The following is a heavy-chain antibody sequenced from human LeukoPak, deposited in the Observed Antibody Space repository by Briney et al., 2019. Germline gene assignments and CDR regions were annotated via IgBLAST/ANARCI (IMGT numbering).Heavy chain of an antibody. CDR2: IYYSGST. J-gene: IGHJ4*02. V-gene: IGHV4-31*03. CDR1: GGSISSGGYY. D-gene: IGHD3-10*01. CDR3: AMAGSGSNTFDY. Sequence: PSETLSLTCTVSGGSISSGGYYWSWIRQHPGKGLEWIGYIYYSGSTYYNPSLKSRVTISVDTSKNQFSLKLSSVTAADTAVYYCAMAGSGSNTFDYWGQGTLVTVSS.